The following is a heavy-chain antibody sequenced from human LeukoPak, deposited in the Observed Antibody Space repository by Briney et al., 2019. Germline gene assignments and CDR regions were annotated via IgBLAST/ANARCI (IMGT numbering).Heavy chain of an antibody. J-gene: IGHJ4*02. CDR2: INHSGST. D-gene: IGHD3-16*02. CDR1: GGSFSGYY. Sequence: TSETLSLTCAVYGGSFSGYYWSWIRQPPGKGLEWVGEINHSGSTNYNPSLKSRVTISVDTSKNQLSLKLSSVTAADTAVYYCARQTYYDYVWGSYRPRYFDYWGQGTLVTVSS. V-gene: IGHV4-34*01. CDR3: ARQTYYDYVWGSYRPRYFDY.